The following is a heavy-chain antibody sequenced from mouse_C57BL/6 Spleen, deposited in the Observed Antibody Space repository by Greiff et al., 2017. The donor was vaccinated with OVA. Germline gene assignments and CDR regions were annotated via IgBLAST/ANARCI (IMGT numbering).Heavy chain of an antibody. D-gene: IGHD1-1*01. J-gene: IGHJ1*03. CDR3: ARDYGSSYNWYFDV. CDR1: GYTFTSYW. V-gene: IGHV1-59*01. CDR2: IDPSDSYT. Sequence: QVQLQQSGAELVRPGTSVKLSCKASGYTFTSYWMHWVKQRPGQGLEWIGVIDPSDSYTNYNQTFKGKATLTVDTSSSTAYMQLSSLTSEDSAVYYCARDYGSSYNWYFDVWGTGTTVTVSS.